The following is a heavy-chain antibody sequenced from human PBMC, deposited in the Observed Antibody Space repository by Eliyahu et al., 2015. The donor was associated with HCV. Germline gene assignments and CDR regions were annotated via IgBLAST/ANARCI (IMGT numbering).Heavy chain of an antibody. CDR2: IMVTVNGA. V-gene: IGHV4-34*01. CDR1: GGSLSDQS. CDR3: ARGRVATVTGLDL. J-gene: IGHJ5*02. D-gene: IGHD5-12*01. Sequence: HVQLQQWGAGLLKPSETLSLTCAVSGGSLSDQSWSWIRQAPGKGLEWVADIMVTVNGAYGPSIKSRVTMSLDTSQSHLSLQLTSVTAADTAVYYCARGRVATVTGLDLWGQGTLVTVSS.